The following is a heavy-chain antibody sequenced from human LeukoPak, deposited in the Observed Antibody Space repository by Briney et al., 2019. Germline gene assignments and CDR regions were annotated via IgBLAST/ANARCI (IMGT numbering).Heavy chain of an antibody. Sequence: PGGSLRLSCAASGFTFNSYSMNWVRQAPGKGLEWVSSISSSSSYIYYADSVKGRFTISRDNAKNSLYLQMNSLRAEDTAVYYCARLAAAGQDYWGQGTLVTVSS. V-gene: IGHV3-21*01. J-gene: IGHJ4*02. CDR2: ISSSSSYI. CDR3: ARLAAAGQDY. D-gene: IGHD6-13*01. CDR1: GFTFNSYS.